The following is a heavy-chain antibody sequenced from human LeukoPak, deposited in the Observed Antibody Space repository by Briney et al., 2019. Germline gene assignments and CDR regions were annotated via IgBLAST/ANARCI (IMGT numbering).Heavy chain of an antibody. CDR1: GFTFSSYW. CDR3: ARSFEN. CDR2: INSDGSTT. Sequence: PGGSLRLSCAASGFTFSSYWMYWVRHAPGKGLVWVSHINSDGSTTTYADSVKGRFTISRDNAKNTLYLQMNSLRAEDTAVYFCARSFENWGQGTLVTVSS. J-gene: IGHJ4*02. V-gene: IGHV3-74*03.